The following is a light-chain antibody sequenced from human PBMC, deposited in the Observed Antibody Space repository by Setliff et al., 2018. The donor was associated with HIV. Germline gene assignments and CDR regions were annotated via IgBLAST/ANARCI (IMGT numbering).Light chain of an antibody. Sequence: QSVLTQPPSVSAAPGQKVTMSCSGSSSNIGNNYVSWYQQLPGTAPKLLIYDNNERPSGIPDRFSGSKSGTSATLGITGLQTGDEADYYCGTWDSSLSAVVFGGGTKVTVL. CDR2: DNN. J-gene: IGLJ2*01. CDR3: GTWDSSLSAVV. V-gene: IGLV1-51*01. CDR1: SSNIGNNY.